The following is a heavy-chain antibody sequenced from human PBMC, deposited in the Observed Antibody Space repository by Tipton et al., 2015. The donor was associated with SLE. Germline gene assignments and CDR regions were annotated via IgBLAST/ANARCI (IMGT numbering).Heavy chain of an antibody. V-gene: IGHV3-7*01. CDR1: GFSFRDFW. J-gene: IGHJ5*02. CDR3: AKGRGRGDP. Sequence: SLRLSCAASGFSFRDFWMSWVRQAPGKGLEWVANIKEDGGEKDYVDSVKGRFTISRDNANNSLYLQLNSLRPGDTAVYYCAKGRGRGDPWGQGTLVTVSS. CDR2: IKEDGGEK.